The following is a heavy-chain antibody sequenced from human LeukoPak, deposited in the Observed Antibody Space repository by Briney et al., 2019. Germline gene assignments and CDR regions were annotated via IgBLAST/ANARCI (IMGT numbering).Heavy chain of an antibody. D-gene: IGHD4-17*01. CDR2: IHYSGST. J-gene: IGHJ3*02. Sequence: SSETLSLTCTVPGVSISSSDNYWGWIRQPPAKGLEWIGNIHYSGSTYYNPSLKGRVTISLDTSKNHFSLKLSSVTVTDTALYFCARHPAVTTEWGKRAFDIWGQGTLVTVSS. CDR3: ARHPAVTTEWGKRAFDI. V-gene: IGHV4-39*01. CDR1: GVSISSSDNY.